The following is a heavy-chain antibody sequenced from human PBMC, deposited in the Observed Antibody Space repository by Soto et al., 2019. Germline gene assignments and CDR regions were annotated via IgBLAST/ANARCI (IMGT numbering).Heavy chain of an antibody. V-gene: IGHV3-33*01. CDR2: IWDDGTRR. CDR1: GFAFDTYA. J-gene: IGHJ2*01. CDR3: VRDRDPMNREVIMTIGHLRL. D-gene: IGHD3-22*01. Sequence: PVGSLRLSCQASGFAFDTYAMHWVRQAPGKGLEWVALIWDDGTRREYLESVRGRFTVSRDNSKETVYLQMNRLRTEDTALYYCVRDRDPMNREVIMTIGHLRLWGRGAQVTVSS.